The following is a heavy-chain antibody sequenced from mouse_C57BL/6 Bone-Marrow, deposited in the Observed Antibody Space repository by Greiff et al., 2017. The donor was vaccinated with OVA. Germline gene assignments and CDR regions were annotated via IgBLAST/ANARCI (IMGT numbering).Heavy chain of an antibody. J-gene: IGHJ4*01. CDR3: ARVAQASYYYAMDY. CDR2: IWSGGST. V-gene: IGHV2-2*01. D-gene: IGHD3-2*02. Sequence: VQLVESGPGLVQPSQSLSITCTVSGFSLTSYGVHWVRQSPGKGLEWLGVIWSGGSTDYNAAFISRLSISKDNSKSQVFFKMNSLQADDTAIYYCARVAQASYYYAMDYWGQGTSVTVSS. CDR1: GFSLTSYG.